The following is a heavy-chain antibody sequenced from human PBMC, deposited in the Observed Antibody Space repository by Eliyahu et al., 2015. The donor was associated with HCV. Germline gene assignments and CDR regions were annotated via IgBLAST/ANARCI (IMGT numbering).Heavy chain of an antibody. J-gene: IGHJ3*02. V-gene: IGHV2-70*01. CDR1: GFSLSTXGXC. D-gene: IGHD6-6*01. CDR2: IDWDDXK. Sequence: QVTLRESGPALVKPTQTLTLTCTFSGFSLSTXGXCVSWXRQPPGKALEWLAXIDWDDXKYYSTSLKTRLTISKDTSKNQVVLTMTNMDPVDTATYYCARGVRTLSSIAAQGDAFDIWGQGTMVTVSS. CDR3: ARGVRTLSSIAAQGDAFDI.